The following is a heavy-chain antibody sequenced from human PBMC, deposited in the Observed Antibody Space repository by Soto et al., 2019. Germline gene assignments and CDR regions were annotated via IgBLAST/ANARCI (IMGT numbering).Heavy chain of an antibody. Sequence: VQLAQSGAEVKKPGASVKVSCKASGYTFTSYAIHWVRQAPGQRLEWMGWINAGNGNTKYSQKFQHRVTITTDTSANTAYMELSSLRSEDTAVYYCARDGAVAGDSNFDYWGQGTLVTVSS. CDR3: ARDGAVAGDSNFDY. V-gene: IGHV1-3*01. CDR2: INAGNGNT. CDR1: GYTFTSYA. D-gene: IGHD6-19*01. J-gene: IGHJ4*02.